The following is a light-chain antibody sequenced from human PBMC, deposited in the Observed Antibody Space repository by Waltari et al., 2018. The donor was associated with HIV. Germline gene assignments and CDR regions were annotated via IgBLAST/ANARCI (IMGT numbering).Light chain of an antibody. V-gene: IGKV3-11*01. CDR2: DAS. CDR3: QQRSNWARA. CDR1: QSFSSY. J-gene: IGKJ1*01. Sequence: EIVLTQSPVTLSLSPGERATLSCRASQSFSSYLAWYQQKPGQPPRLLIYDASNRATGIPARFSGSGSGTDFTLTISSLEPEDFAVYYCQQRSNWARAFGQGTKVEIK.